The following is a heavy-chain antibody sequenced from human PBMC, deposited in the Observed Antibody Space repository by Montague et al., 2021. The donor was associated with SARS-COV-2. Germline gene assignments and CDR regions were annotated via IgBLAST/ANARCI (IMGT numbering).Heavy chain of an antibody. Sequence: SETLSLTCTVAGGSISIYYWSWIRQPPGEGLEWIGYIHYSGSTNYNPSLKSRVTISVDTSKNQFSLNLSSVTAADTAVYYCARYLVVHYWYGMDVWGQGTTVTVAS. CDR2: IHYSGST. CDR1: GGSISIYY. D-gene: IGHD2-15*01. CDR3: ARYLVVHYWYGMDV. V-gene: IGHV4-59*01. J-gene: IGHJ6*02.